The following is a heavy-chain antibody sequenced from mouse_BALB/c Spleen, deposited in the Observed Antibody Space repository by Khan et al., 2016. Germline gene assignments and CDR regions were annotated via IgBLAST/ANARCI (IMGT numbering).Heavy chain of an antibody. CDR1: GDSITSGY. CDR3: ARYRYYYGSSYEFAY. CDR2: ISYSGST. D-gene: IGHD1-1*01. Sequence: EVKLEESGPSLVKPSQTLSLTCSVTGDSITSGYWNWIRKFPGNKLEYMGYISYSGSTYYNPSLKSRISITRDTSKNQYYLQLNSVTTEDTATYYCARYRYYYGSSYEFAYWGQGTLVTVSA. V-gene: IGHV3-8*02. J-gene: IGHJ3*01.